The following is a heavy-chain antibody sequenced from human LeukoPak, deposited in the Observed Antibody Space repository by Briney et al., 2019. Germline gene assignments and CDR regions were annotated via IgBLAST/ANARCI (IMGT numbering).Heavy chain of an antibody. CDR2: IYYSGST. J-gene: IGHJ6*02. V-gene: IGHV4-59*01. CDR3: ARELGGYGMDV. Sequence: SETLSLTCTVSGGSISSYYWSWIRQPPGKGLEWIGYIYYSGSTNYNPSLKSRVTISVDTSKNQFSLKLSSVTAADTAVYYCARELGGYGMDVWGQGTRSPSP. CDR1: GGSISSYY. D-gene: IGHD2-15*01.